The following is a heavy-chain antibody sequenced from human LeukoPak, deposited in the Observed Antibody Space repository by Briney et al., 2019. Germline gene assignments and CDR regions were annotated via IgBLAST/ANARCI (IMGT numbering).Heavy chain of an antibody. CDR3: ARHEGPSKDILVALTTNYAFDI. CDR1: GGSISSGSYH. J-gene: IGHJ3*02. CDR2: IHYSGNT. V-gene: IGHV4-39*01. D-gene: IGHD2-2*01. Sequence: PSETLSLTCTVFGGSISSGSYHWGWIRQPPGKGLEWVGSIHYSGNTYYNPSLESRVIMSVDTPMNQFSLNLNSVTAADTAVYYCARHEGPSKDILVALTTNYAFDIWGRGTMVTVSS.